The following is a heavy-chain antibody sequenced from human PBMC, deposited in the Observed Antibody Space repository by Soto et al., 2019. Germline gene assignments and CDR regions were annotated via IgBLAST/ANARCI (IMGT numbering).Heavy chain of an antibody. CDR3: AKILRPSAFTTYYFDY. CDR1: GLTFSRYA. D-gene: IGHD3-22*01. J-gene: IGHJ4*02. V-gene: IGHV3-23*01. CDR2: INPSGDIT. Sequence: EEQLLESGGGLVQPGGSLRLSCAASGLTFSRYAMSWVRQAPGKGLEWVSIINPSGDITYYGDSVKGRFTSSRDNSKNTLSLQMNSLRAEDTAVYYCAKILRPSAFTTYYFDYRGQGTLVTVSS.